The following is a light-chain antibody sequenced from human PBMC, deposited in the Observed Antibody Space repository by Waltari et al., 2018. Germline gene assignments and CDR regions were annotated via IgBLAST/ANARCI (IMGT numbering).Light chain of an antibody. CDR3: QQVDSYPFT. Sequence: DIQLTQSPSLLSTSVGDRVTLTCRASQGISSYLAWYQQKPGKVPKLLIYAASTLQSGVPSRFSGRGFGTEFTLTISSLQPEDFATYYCQQVDSYPFTFGPGTKVDL. CDR2: AAS. V-gene: IGKV1-9*01. CDR1: QGISSY. J-gene: IGKJ3*01.